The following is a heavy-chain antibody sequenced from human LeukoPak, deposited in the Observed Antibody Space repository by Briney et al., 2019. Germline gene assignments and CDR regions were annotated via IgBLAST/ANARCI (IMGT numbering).Heavy chain of an antibody. CDR1: GYSISSGYY. J-gene: IGHJ3*02. CDR3: ARHTYSYDQSAFDI. V-gene: IGHV4-38-2*02. CDR2: IYHSGST. Sequence: PSETLSLTCTVSGYSISSGYYWGWIRQPPGKGLEWIGSIYHSGSTYYNPSLKSRVTISVDTSKNQFSLKLSSVTAADTAVYYCARHTYSYDQSAFDIWGQGTMVTVSS. D-gene: IGHD5-18*01.